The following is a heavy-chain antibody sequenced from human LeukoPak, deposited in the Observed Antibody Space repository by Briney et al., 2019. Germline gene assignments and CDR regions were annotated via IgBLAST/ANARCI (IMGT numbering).Heavy chain of an antibody. J-gene: IGHJ4*02. Sequence: PGGSLRLSCAASGFTFSSYAMSWVRQAPGKGLEWVSVISGSGATPQYADSVRGRFTISRDNSGNMLYLQMSSLGAEDTAIYYCAKAARGYTASSPDSWGQGALVTVSS. CDR1: GFTFSSYA. V-gene: IGHV3-23*01. CDR2: ISGSGATP. CDR3: AKAARGYTASSPDS. D-gene: IGHD2-2*02.